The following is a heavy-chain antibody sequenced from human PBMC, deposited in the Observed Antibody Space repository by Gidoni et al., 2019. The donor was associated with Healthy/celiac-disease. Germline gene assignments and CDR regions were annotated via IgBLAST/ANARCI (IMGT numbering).Heavy chain of an antibody. J-gene: IGHJ6*02. CDR3: ARGDIAAAGTIYYYYGMDV. Sequence: QVQLVQSGAEVKKPGASVKVSCQASGYTFTSYDINWVRQATGQGLEWMGWMNPNSGNTGYAQKFQGRVTITRNTSISTAYMELSSLRSEDTAVYYCARGDIAAAGTIYYYYGMDVWGQGTTVTVSS. V-gene: IGHV1-8*03. CDR2: MNPNSGNT. D-gene: IGHD6-13*01. CDR1: GYTFTSYD.